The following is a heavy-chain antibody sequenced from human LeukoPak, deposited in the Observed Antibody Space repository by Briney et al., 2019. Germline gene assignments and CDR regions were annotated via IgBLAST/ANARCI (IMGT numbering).Heavy chain of an antibody. CDR3: ARSASLYYYDSSGYPDY. J-gene: IGHJ4*02. Sequence: GASVKVSCKASGYTFTGYYMHWVRQAPGQGLEWMGWINPNSGGTNYAQKFQGWVTMTRDTSISTAYMELSRLRSDDTAVYYCARSASLYYYDSSGYPDYWGQGTLVTVSS. CDR2: INPNSGGT. CDR1: GYTFTGYY. D-gene: IGHD3-22*01. V-gene: IGHV1-2*04.